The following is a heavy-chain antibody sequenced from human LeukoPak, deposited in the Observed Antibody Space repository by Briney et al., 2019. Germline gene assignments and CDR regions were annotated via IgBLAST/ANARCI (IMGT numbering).Heavy chain of an antibody. CDR1: GYTFTSYG. J-gene: IGHJ6*03. CDR2: ISAYNGNT. Sequence: ASVKVSCKASGYTFTSYGISWVRQAPGQGLEWMGWISAYNGNTNYAQKLQGRVTMTTDTSTSTAYMELRSPRSDDTAVYYCARDQYSSGWNYYYYYYMDVWGKGTTVTISS. D-gene: IGHD6-19*01. V-gene: IGHV1-18*01. CDR3: ARDQYSSGWNYYYYYYMDV.